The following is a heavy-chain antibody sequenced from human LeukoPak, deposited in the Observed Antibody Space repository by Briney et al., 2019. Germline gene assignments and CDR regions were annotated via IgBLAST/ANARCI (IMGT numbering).Heavy chain of an antibody. CDR3: AKGSSSGTVDY. D-gene: IGHD3-22*01. CDR1: GFTFSNYD. CDR2: ISYDGTNK. Sequence: PGGSLRLSCAASGFTFSNYDMHWVRQAPGKGLEWVAFISYDGTNKYYADSVKGRFTFSRDNSKYTLYPQMNSLRAEDTAVYYCAKGSSSGTVDYWGQGTLVAVSS. J-gene: IGHJ4*02. V-gene: IGHV3-30*18.